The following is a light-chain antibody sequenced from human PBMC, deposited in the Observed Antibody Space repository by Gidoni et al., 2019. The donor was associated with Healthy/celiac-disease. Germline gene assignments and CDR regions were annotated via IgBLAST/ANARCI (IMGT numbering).Light chain of an antibody. CDR2: GAS. CDR1: QSVSSN. CDR3: QQYNNWPPMYT. J-gene: IGKJ2*01. V-gene: IGKV3-15*01. Sequence: EIVMTQSPATLSVSPGERATLSCSPSQSVSSNLAWYQQKPGQAPRLLIYGASTRATGIPARFSGSGSGTEFTLTISSLQSEDFAVYYCQQYNNWPPMYTFGQGTKLEIK.